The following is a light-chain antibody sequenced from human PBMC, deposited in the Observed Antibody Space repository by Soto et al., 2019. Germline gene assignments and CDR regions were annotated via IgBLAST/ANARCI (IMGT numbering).Light chain of an antibody. J-gene: IGKJ2*01. Sequence: DIQLTQSPSFLSASVGDRVTITCRASQGISSSLAWFQQKPGKAPKLLIYAASTLQSRVPSRFSGSGSGTDVTLTIHSLQPEDFATYYCQQVNTYPHTFGQGTKLEI. V-gene: IGKV1-9*01. CDR1: QGISSS. CDR3: QQVNTYPHT. CDR2: AAS.